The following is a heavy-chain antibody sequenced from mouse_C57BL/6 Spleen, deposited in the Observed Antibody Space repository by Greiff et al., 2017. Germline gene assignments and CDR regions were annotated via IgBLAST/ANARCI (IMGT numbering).Heavy chain of an antibody. CDR1: GYTFTSYW. V-gene: IGHV1-53*01. CDR3: ARDPISYDYDVGRFDY. Sequence: VQLQQPGTELVKPGASVKLSCKASGYTFTSYWMHWVKQRPGQGLEWIGSINPSNGGSNYNEKFKSKATLTVDKSSSTAYMQLSSLTSENTAVYYCARDPISYDYDVGRFDYWGQGTTRTVSA. CDR2: INPSNGGS. J-gene: IGHJ2*01. D-gene: IGHD2-4*01.